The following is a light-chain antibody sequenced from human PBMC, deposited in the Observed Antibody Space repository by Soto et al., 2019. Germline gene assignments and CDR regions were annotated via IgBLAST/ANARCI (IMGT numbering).Light chain of an antibody. CDR3: QHFGGTTFT. V-gene: IGKV3-20*01. J-gene: IGKJ5*01. Sequence: EIVLTQSPVTLSLSPGERATLSCKTSQSRGSNFLAWYQHKPGQAPRLLIYASSNRATGIPDRFSGSGSGTHFTLTISRLETGDFAVYYCQHFGGTTFTFGQGTRLEIK. CDR2: ASS. CDR1: QSRGSNF.